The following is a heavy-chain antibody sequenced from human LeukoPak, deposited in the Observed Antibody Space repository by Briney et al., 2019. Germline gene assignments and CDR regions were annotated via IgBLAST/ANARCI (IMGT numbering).Heavy chain of an antibody. CDR1: GFTFSSYA. Sequence: GGSLRLSCAASGFTFSSYAMSWVRQAPGKGLEWVSVIYSGGSTYYADSVKGRFTISRDNSKNTLYLQMNSLRAEDTAVYYCARPWDYWGQGTLVTVSS. V-gene: IGHV3-66*04. CDR3: ARPWDY. CDR2: IYSGGST. J-gene: IGHJ4*02.